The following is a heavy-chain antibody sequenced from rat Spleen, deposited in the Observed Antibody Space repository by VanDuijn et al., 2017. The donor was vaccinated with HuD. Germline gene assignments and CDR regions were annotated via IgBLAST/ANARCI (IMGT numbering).Heavy chain of an antibody. V-gene: IGHV5-35*01. Sequence: EVQLVESGGGLVQPGSPLKLSCAASGFTFSSSWLNWIRQAPGKGLEWVASITRDGSSTYYPDTVKGRFVISKDNAKDTGYLHMNNLRSEDTATYYCARHRNSGYWYFDFWGPGTMVTVSS. J-gene: IGHJ1*01. CDR3: ARHRNSGYWYFDF. CDR1: GFTFSSSW. CDR2: ITRDGSST. D-gene: IGHD4-3*01.